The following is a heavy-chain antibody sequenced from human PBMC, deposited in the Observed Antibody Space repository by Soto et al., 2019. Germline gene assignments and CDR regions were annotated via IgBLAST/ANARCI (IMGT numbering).Heavy chain of an antibody. J-gene: IGHJ4*02. CDR2: ISYDGSNK. V-gene: IGHV3-30*18. CDR3: AKDNVDTAMAPYY. Sequence: SPSLSCAASGFTFSSYGMHWVRQAPGKGLEWVAVISYDGSNKYYADSVNVRLTISRDNSKNTLYLQMNSLRAEDTAVYYCAKDNVDTAMAPYYWGQGTLVTVSS. D-gene: IGHD5-18*01. CDR1: GFTFSSYG.